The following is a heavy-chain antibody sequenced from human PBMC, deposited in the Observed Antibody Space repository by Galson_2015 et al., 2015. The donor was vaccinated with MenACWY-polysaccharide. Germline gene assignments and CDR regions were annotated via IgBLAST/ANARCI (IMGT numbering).Heavy chain of an antibody. CDR3: VRADATLAGPRGFPY. V-gene: IGHV1-18*01. D-gene: IGHD6-19*01. Sequence: SVKVSCKASGYIFTNYGINWVRQAPGQGLEWMGWIGPSNGNTKYAQNFQGRVRMTTDTSTSTAYMEVESLRSDDTAIYFCVRADATLAGPRGFPYWGQGTLVTVSS. CDR1: GYIFTNYG. CDR2: IGPSNGNT. J-gene: IGHJ1*01.